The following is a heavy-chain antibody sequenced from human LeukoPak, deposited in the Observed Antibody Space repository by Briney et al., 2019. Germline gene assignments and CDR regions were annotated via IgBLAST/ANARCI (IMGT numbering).Heavy chain of an antibody. CDR1: GYTFSGTGWY. CDR3: ARDGPAQMVDFDY. CDR2: IYPYTGAT. V-gene: IGHV1-2*02. D-gene: IGHD3-10*01. Sequence: GASVNVSCKASGYTFSGTGWYLYWLRQAPGQGLECMGWIYPYTGATHYAQKFQGRVAMTRDTSISTAYMELSRLRPDDTAVYYCARDGPAQMVDFDYWGQGTLVTVSS. J-gene: IGHJ4*02.